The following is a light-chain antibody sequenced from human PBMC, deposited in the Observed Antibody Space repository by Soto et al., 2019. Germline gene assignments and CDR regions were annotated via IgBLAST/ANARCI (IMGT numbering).Light chain of an antibody. CDR3: QQYSGFTLT. J-gene: IGKJ4*01. CDR1: QSVSSNY. V-gene: IGKV3-20*01. Sequence: EVVLTQSPGTLSLSPGERVTLSCRASQSVSSNYLAWYQHKPGQAPRLLIFGASNRATGIPDRFSGSGSGTYFTLTISGLEPEYFAVYYCQQYSGFTLTFGRGTKLDI. CDR2: GAS.